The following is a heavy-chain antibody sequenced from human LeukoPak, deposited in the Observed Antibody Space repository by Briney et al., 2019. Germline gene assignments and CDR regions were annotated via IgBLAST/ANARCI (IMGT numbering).Heavy chain of an antibody. Sequence: GASVKVSCKASGYTFTSYGISWVRQAPGQGLERMGWISAYNGNTNYAQKLQGRVTMTTDTSTSTAYMELGSLRSDDTAVYYCARDITYSYGRHNWFDPWGQGTLVTVSS. CDR3: ARDITYSYGRHNWFDP. J-gene: IGHJ5*02. V-gene: IGHV1-18*01. CDR2: ISAYNGNT. D-gene: IGHD5-18*01. CDR1: GYTFTSYG.